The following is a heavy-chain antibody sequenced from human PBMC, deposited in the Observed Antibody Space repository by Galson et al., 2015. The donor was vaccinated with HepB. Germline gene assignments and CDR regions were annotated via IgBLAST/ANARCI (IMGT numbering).Heavy chain of an antibody. CDR3: AAVLNYDSSGYSDY. CDR1: GFTFTSSA. D-gene: IGHD3-22*01. J-gene: IGHJ4*02. V-gene: IGHV1-58*01. CDR2: IVVGSGNT. Sequence: SVKVSCKASGFTFTSSAVQWVRQARGQRLEWIGWIVVGSGNTNYAQKFQERVTITRDMSTSTAYMELSSLRSEDTAVYYCAAVLNYDSSGYSDYWGQGTLVTVSS.